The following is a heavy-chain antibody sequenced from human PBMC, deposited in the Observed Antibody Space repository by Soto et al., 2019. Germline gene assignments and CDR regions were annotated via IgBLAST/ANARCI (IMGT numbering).Heavy chain of an antibody. V-gene: IGHV3-23*01. CDR3: TRGYSAIHSPFGY. CDR1: GLTFKSSV. J-gene: IGHJ4*02. Sequence: PCGCLRLSCAASGLTFKSSVMTLARQAPWKGPEWLSRINGSGDRAYHPTSLKGRFTISRDNSKNTLYLQENSRRAEDTAVYYCTRGYSAIHSPFGYWGQRTQGTVSS. D-gene: IGHD5-12*01. CDR2: INGSGDRA.